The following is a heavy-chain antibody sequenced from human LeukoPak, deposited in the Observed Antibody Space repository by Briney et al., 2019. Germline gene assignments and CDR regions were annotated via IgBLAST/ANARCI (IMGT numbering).Heavy chain of an antibody. V-gene: IGHV1-24*01. Sequence: GASVKVSCKVSGYTLTELSMHWVGQAPGKGLAWMGGFDPEDGETIYAQKFQGRVTMTEDTSTDTAYMELSSLRSEDTAVYYCARALGFGELLLGDAFDIWGQGTMVTVSS. J-gene: IGHJ3*02. CDR1: GYTLTELS. CDR2: FDPEDGET. CDR3: ARALGFGELLLGDAFDI. D-gene: IGHD3-10*01.